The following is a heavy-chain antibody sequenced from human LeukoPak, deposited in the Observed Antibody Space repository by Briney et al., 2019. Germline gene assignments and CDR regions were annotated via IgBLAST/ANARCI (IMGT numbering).Heavy chain of an antibody. D-gene: IGHD6-19*01. J-gene: IGHJ4*02. V-gene: IGHV3-7*04. CDR2: IKQDGSEK. CDR3: ARGSGHTIDY. Sequence: GGSLRLSCVASGFTFSSYWMSWVRQAPGKGLEWVANIKQDGSEKYYVDSVKGRFTISRDNAKNSLYLQMNSLRAEDTAVYYCARGSGHTIDYWGQGTLVTVSS. CDR1: GFTFSSYW.